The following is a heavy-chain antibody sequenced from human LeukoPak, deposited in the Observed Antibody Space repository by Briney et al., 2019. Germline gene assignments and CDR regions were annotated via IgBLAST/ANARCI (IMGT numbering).Heavy chain of an antibody. J-gene: IGHJ4*02. Sequence: SETLSLTCAVYGGSFSGYYWSWIRQPPGKGLEWIGEINHSGSTNYNPSLKSRVTISVDTSKNQFSLKLSSVTAADTAVYYCARLSVVERRGVDYWGQGTLVTVSS. V-gene: IGHV4-34*01. CDR1: GGSFSGYY. CDR3: ARLSVVERRGVDY. CDR2: INHSGST. D-gene: IGHD2-2*01.